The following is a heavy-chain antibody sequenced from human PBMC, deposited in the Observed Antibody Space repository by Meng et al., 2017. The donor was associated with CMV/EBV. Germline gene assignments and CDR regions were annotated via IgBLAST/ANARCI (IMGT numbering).Heavy chain of an antibody. CDR2: IKQDGSEK. Sequence: GESLKISCAASGFTFSRYWMSCGRQAPGKGLEWVANIKQDGSEKYYVDSVKGRFTISRDNAKNSLYRQMNSLRAEDTAVYYCARGTKYNLRRWFDYWGQGTLVTVSS. D-gene: IGHD4-23*01. V-gene: IGHV3-7*01. CDR1: GFTFSRYW. CDR3: ARGTKYNLRRWFDY. J-gene: IGHJ4*02.